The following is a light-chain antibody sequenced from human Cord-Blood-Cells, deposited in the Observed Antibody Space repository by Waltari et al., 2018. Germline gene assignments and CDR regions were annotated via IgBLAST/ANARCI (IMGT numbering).Light chain of an antibody. CDR2: EGS. Sequence: QSALTQPASVSGSPGQSTTISCTGTRSDVGSYNLVSWYQQHPGKAPKLMIYEGSKRPSGVSNRFSGSKSGNTASLTISGLQAEDEADYYCCSYAGSSTNWVFGGGTKLTVL. V-gene: IGLV2-23*01. J-gene: IGLJ3*02. CDR3: CSYAGSSTNWV. CDR1: RSDVGSYNL.